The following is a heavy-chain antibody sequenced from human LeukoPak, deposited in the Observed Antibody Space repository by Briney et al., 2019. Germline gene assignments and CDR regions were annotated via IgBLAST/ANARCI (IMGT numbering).Heavy chain of an antibody. D-gene: IGHD3-10*01. V-gene: IGHV3-30*18. Sequence: PGGSLRLSCAASGFSFRSYGMHWVRQAPGKGLEWVAVISYEGSNEYYADSVKGRFTISRDNSKNTLYLQMTSLRAEDTAVYYCAKEHRGDYFDYWGQGTLVTVSS. CDR1: GFSFRSYG. CDR2: ISYEGSNE. CDR3: AKEHRGDYFDY. J-gene: IGHJ4*02.